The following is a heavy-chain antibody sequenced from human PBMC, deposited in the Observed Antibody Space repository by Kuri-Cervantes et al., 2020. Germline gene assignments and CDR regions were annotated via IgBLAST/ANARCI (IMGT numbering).Heavy chain of an antibody. CDR3: ARGGNGYGFGELDY. Sequence: SETLSLTCTVSGGSISSGGYYWSWIRQHPGKGLEWIGYIYYSGSTYYNPSLKSRVTISVDTSKNQFSLKLSSVTAADTAVYYCARGGNGYGFGELDYWGQGTLVTVSS. J-gene: IGHJ4*02. V-gene: IGHV4-31*03. CDR1: GGSISSGGYY. CDR2: IYYSGST. D-gene: IGHD3-10*01.